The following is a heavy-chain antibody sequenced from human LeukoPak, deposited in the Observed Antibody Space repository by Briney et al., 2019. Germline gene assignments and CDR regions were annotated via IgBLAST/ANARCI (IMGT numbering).Heavy chain of an antibody. CDR3: AATIFGVVSWFDP. Sequence: ASVKVSCKASGGTFSSYAISWVRQAPGQGLEWMGGIIPIFGTANYAQKFQGRVTITTDESTSTAYMELSSLRSEDTAVYCCAATIFGVVSWFDPWGQGTLVTVSS. V-gene: IGHV1-69*05. D-gene: IGHD3-3*01. J-gene: IGHJ5*02. CDR2: IIPIFGTA. CDR1: GGTFSSYA.